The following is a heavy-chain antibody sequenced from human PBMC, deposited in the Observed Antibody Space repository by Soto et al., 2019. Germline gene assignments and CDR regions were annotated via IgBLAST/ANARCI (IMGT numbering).Heavy chain of an antibody. D-gene: IGHD2-15*01. CDR3: ARGQVVAAQH. J-gene: IGHJ4*02. CDR2: IYHSGST. Sequence: QLQLQESGAGLVKPSQTLSLTCAVSGGSISSGGYSWSWIRQPPGKGLEWIGYIYHSGSTYYNPSIKSRVTISVDRSTNQSSLKLSSVTAADTAVYYCARGQVVAAQHWGQGTLVTVSS. V-gene: IGHV4-30-2*01. CDR1: GGSISSGGYS.